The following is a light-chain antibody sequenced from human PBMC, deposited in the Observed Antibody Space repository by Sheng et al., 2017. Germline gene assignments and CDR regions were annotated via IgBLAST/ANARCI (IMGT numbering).Light chain of an antibody. Sequence: EIVLTQSPGTLSLSQGERATLSCRASQSIQNYLAWYQQKPGQAPRLLIYDTSARATGIPARFSGSGSGTDFTLTISSLEPEDFAVYYCQQYGSSPPITFGQGTRLEIK. CDR3: QQYGSSPPIT. J-gene: IGKJ5*01. CDR2: DTS. V-gene: IGKV3-11*01. CDR1: QSIQNY.